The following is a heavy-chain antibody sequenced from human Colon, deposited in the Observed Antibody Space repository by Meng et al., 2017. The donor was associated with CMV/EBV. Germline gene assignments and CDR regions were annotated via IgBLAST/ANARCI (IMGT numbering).Heavy chain of an antibody. V-gene: IGHV3-66*01. CDR1: GFSVSSDI. J-gene: IGHJ5*02. CDR3: ATRGT. D-gene: IGHD5-24*01. Sequence: EVQLVQSEGGLVQPGGSLRLSCAASGFSVSSDIMTWVRQTPGKGLEWVSIIHSGGTQPTFYADSVKGRFTISRDNSKESLYLQMNSLRVEDTAVYYCATRGTWGQGTLVTVAS. CDR2: IHSGGTQPT.